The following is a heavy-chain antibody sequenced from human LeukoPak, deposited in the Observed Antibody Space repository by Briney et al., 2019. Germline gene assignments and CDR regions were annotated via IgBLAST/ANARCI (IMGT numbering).Heavy chain of an antibody. CDR1: GFTVSSNY. D-gene: IGHD6-19*01. J-gene: IGHJ4*02. CDR3: ARRYITGWHFDY. CDR2: IYSGGST. Sequence: GGSLRLSCATSGFTVSSNYMSWVRQAPGKGLEWVSVIYSGGSTYYADSVKGRLTISRDNSENTLYLQMNSLRAEDTAVYYCARRYITGWHFDYWGQGTLVTVSS. V-gene: IGHV3-66*01.